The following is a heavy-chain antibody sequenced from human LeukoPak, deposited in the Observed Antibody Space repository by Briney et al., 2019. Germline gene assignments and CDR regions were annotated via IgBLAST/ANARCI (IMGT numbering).Heavy chain of an antibody. CDR1: GFTFSSYS. Sequence: GRSLRLSCAAPGFTFSSYSRNWVRQAPGKGLEWVSSISSSSSYIYYADSVKGRFTISRDSAKNSLYLQMNSLRAEDTAVYYCATALVGATDYWGQGTLVTVSS. J-gene: IGHJ4*02. D-gene: IGHD1-26*01. CDR2: ISSSSSYI. V-gene: IGHV3-21*01. CDR3: ATALVGATDY.